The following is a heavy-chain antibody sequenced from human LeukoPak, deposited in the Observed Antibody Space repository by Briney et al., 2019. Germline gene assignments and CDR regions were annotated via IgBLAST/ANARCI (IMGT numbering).Heavy chain of an antibody. V-gene: IGHV3-30-3*01. CDR1: GFTFSNYA. D-gene: IGHD5-24*01. Sequence: GRSLRLSCAASGFTFSNYAMHWVRQAPGKGLEWVAFISYDGSNKHYADSVKGRFTISRDNSKNTLYLQMNSLRPEDTAVYYCARARFGYNRGPFDYWGQGILVTVSS. CDR3: ARARFGYNRGPFDY. CDR2: ISYDGSNK. J-gene: IGHJ4*02.